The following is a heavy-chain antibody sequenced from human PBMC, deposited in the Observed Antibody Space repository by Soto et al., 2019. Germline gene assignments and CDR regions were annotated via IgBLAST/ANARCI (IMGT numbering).Heavy chain of an antibody. J-gene: IGHJ4*02. CDR2: ISYDGSNK. V-gene: IGHV3-30-3*01. CDR3: AREEVAAAGTNDY. D-gene: IGHD6-13*01. CDR1: GFTFSSYA. Sequence: QVQLVESGGGVVQPGRSLRLSCAASGFTFSSYAMHWVRQAPGKGLEWVAVISYDGSNKYYADSVKGRFTISRDNAKNTLYLQMNSLRAEDTAVYYCAREEVAAAGTNDYWGQGTLVTVSS.